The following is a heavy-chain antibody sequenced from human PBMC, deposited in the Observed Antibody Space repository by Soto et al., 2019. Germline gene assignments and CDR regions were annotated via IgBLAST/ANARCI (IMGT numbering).Heavy chain of an antibody. D-gene: IGHD3-22*01. CDR3: AREDHDSSGYYFQH. V-gene: IGHV4-31*03. CDR1: GGSISSGGYY. Sequence: QVQLQESGPGLVKPSQTLSLTCTVSGGSISSGGYYWSWIRQHPGKGLEWIGYIYYSGSTYYNPSLKSRVTISVDTSKNQFALKLSSVTAADTAVYYCAREDHDSSGYYFQHWGQGTLVTVSS. CDR2: IYYSGST. J-gene: IGHJ1*01.